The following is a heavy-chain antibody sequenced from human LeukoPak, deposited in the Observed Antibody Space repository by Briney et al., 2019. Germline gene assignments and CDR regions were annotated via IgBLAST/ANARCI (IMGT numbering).Heavy chain of an antibody. CDR1: GFTLSNAW. CDR2: IKTKTDGGTT. V-gene: IGHV3-15*01. J-gene: IGHJ4*02. CDR3: TTGCSGSRCY. D-gene: IGHD2-15*01. Sequence: GGSPRLSCAASGFTLSNAWMTWVRQPPGKGLEWIGRIKTKTDGGTTDYAAPVKGRFTISRDDSKNTLYLQMNGLKTEDTAVYYCTTGCSGSRCYWGPGTLVTVSS.